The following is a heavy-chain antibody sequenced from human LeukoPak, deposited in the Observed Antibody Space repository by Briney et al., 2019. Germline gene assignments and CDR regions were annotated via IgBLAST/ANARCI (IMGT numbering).Heavy chain of an antibody. V-gene: IGHV2-70*11. D-gene: IGHD1-26*01. J-gene: IGHJ4*02. CDR2: IDWDDDK. Sequence: ASGPTLVNPTQTLTLTCTFSGFSLSTSGMCVSWIRQPPGKALEWLARIDWDDDKYYSTSLKTRVTISKDTSKNQVVLTMTNMDPVDTATYYCARILPYSGSCYTDYWGQGTLVTVSS. CDR1: GFSLSTSGMC. CDR3: ARILPYSGSCYTDY.